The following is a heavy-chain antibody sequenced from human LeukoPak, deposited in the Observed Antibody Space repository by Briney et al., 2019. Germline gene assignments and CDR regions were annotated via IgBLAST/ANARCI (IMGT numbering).Heavy chain of an antibody. CDR1: GYTFTSYY. CDR3: AREEVAGKPTIYYYYGMDV. CDR2: INPSGGST. J-gene: IGHJ6*02. Sequence: ASVKVSCKASGYTFTSYYMHWVRQAPGQGLEWMGVINPSGGSTSYAQKFQGRVTMTRYTSTSTVYMELSGLRSEDTAVYYCAREEVAGKPTIYYYYGMDVWGQGTTVTVSS. D-gene: IGHD5-12*01. V-gene: IGHV1-46*01.